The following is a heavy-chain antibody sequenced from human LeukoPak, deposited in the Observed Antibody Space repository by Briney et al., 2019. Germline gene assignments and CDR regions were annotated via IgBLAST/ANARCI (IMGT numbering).Heavy chain of an antibody. V-gene: IGHV2-26*01. J-gene: IGHJ5*02. D-gene: IGHD5-18*01. Sequence: SGPTLVNPTETLTQTCTVSGFSLSNARMGVSWIRQPPGKALEWLAHIFWNDEKSYSTSLKSRLTISKDTSKSQVVLTMTNMDPVDTATYYCARIAPHTALVTNWFAPRGQGTLVTVSS. CDR3: ARIAPHTALVTNWFAP. CDR1: GFSLSNARMG. CDR2: IFWNDEK.